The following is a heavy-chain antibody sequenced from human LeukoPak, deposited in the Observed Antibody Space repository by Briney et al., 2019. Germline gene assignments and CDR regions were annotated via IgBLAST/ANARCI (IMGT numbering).Heavy chain of an antibody. J-gene: IGHJ4*02. CDR1: GYTFTSYG. CDR2: ISAYNGDT. D-gene: IGHD3-16*02. V-gene: IGHV1-18*01. Sequence: ASVKVSCKASGYTFTSYGISWVRQAPGQGLEWMGWISAYNGDTNYAQKLQGRVTMTTDTSTSTAYMELRSLRSDDTAVYYCARSYRLEDYVWGSYRYSQQNYNYYFDYWGQGTLVTVSS. CDR3: ARSYRLEDYVWGSYRYSQQNYNYYFDY.